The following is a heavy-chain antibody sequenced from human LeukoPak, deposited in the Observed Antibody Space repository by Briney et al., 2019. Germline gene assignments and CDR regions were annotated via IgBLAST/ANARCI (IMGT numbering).Heavy chain of an antibody. D-gene: IGHD3-10*01. J-gene: IGHJ4*02. CDR3: ARGGHRQKEF. CDR2: IKPDGSGK. Sequence: GGSLRLSCAASGFTFSNYWMTWVRQSPGKGLEWVAIIKPDGSGKYHVDSVKGRFTISRDNAKNSLYLQMSSLRAEDTAVYYCARGGHRQKEFWGQGTLVTVPS. V-gene: IGHV3-7*01. CDR1: GFTFSNYW.